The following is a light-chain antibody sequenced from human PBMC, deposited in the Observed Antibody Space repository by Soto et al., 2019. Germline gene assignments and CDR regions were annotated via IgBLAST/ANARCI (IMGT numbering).Light chain of an antibody. V-gene: IGLV1-40*01. Sequence: QSVLTQPPSVSAAPGQGVTISCAGTSSNIGAGYDVHWYQQVPGTAPKLLIYTNSNRPSGVPDRFSGSESGTSASLAITGLQAADEADYYCQSYDSSLSALVFGGGTKLTVL. J-gene: IGLJ3*02. CDR3: QSYDSSLSALV. CDR1: SSNIGAGYD. CDR2: TNS.